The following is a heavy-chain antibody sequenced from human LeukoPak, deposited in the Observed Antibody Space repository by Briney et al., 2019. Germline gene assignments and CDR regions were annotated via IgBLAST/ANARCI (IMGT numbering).Heavy chain of an antibody. J-gene: IGHJ4*02. CDR1: GGTFSSYA. Sequence: SVKVSCKASGGTFSSYAISWVRQAPGQGLEWMGGIIPIFGTANYAQKFQGRVTITADESTSTAYMELSSLRSEDTAVYYCAREWSGYSSSWTLDYWGQGTLVTVSS. D-gene: IGHD6-13*01. V-gene: IGHV1-69*01. CDR2: IIPIFGTA. CDR3: AREWSGYSSSWTLDY.